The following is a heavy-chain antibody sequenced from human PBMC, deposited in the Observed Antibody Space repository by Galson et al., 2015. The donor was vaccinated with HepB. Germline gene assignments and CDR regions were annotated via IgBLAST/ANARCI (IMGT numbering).Heavy chain of an antibody. CDR3: ARDRVGGYGGNLQFYYYGMDV. CDR1: GGTFSKYA. V-gene: IGHV1-69*10. J-gene: IGHJ6*02. D-gene: IGHD4-23*01. Sequence: SVKVSCKAAGGTFSKYAFSWVRQAPGQGLEWMGGIVPTLGIAIYAQKFQGGVTITADEPTRTVHMELSSLRSDDTAVYYCARDRVGGYGGNLQFYYYGMDVWGRGTTVTVSS. CDR2: IVPTLGIA.